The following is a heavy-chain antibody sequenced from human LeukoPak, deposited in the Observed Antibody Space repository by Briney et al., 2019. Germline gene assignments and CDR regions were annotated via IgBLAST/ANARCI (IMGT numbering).Heavy chain of an antibody. CDR1: GVSISSYY. Sequence: SETLSLTCTVSGVSISSYYWSWIRQPPGKGLERIGCIYYSGSTDYNPSLKSRVTISVDTSKNQFSLKLSSVTAADTAVYYCARELRGSSRYMDVWGKGTTVTVSS. V-gene: IGHV4-59*01. CDR2: IYYSGST. J-gene: IGHJ6*03. D-gene: IGHD6-13*01. CDR3: ARELRGSSRYMDV.